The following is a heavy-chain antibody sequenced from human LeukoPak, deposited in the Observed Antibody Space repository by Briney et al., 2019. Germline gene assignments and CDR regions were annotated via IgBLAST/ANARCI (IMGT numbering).Heavy chain of an antibody. V-gene: IGHV1-69*04. CDR3: ATDAHLITTHIVVVPAAKGDYYYYGMDV. CDR2: IIPILGIA. Sequence: GASVKVSCKASGGTFSSYAISWVRQAPGQGLEWMGRIIPILGIANYAQKFQGRVTITADKSTSTAYMELSSLRSEDTAVYYCATDAHLITTHIVVVPAAKGDYYYYGMDVWGQGTTVTVSS. CDR1: GGTFSSYA. J-gene: IGHJ6*02. D-gene: IGHD2-2*01.